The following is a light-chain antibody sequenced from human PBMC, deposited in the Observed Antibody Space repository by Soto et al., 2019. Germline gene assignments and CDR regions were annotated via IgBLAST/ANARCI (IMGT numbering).Light chain of an antibody. CDR3: QQYNSYLT. V-gene: IGKV1-5*01. J-gene: IGKJ4*01. CDR1: QGISSW. CDR2: DAY. Sequence: DIHMTQSPSSVSASVGNIFTITCRASQGISSWLAWYQQKPGKATKLLIYDAYSLESGVPSRLRGSGSETELTLTISGLHPGDSATYYCQQYNSYLTFGGGTKV.